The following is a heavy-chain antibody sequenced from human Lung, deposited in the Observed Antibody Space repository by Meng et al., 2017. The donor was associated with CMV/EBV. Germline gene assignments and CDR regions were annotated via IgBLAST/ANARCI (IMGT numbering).Heavy chain of an antibody. CDR1: GDTFRKYV. Sequence: SVKVSXKASGDTFRKYVTSWVRQAPGQGLEWMGGIIPMRTTTNYAQRFQGRVTITADMPAATVYMELSSLRSEDTAVYYCVTSEEFYHFRSGWEWYYHYGLDVWGPGTTVTVSS. D-gene: IGHD3-3*01. J-gene: IGHJ6*02. CDR3: VTSEEFYHFRSGWEWYYHYGLDV. CDR2: IIPMRTTT. V-gene: IGHV1-69*10.